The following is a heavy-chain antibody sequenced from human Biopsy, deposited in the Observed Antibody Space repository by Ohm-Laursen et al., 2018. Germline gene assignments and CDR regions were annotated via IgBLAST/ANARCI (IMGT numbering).Heavy chain of an antibody. CDR1: GDSVTKYY. CDR3: ARDSGILNYGNFKYYHYCGMDV. D-gene: IGHD4-11*01. V-gene: IGHV4-59*02. Sequence: SQTLSLTYTVSGDSVTKYYWSWIRQPPGKGLEWIGHIYYSVMTNYNPSPQSRVSISVDTSRNQVSLTLSSVTAADTAVYYCARDSGILNYGNFKYYHYCGMDVWGQGTKVTVSS. CDR2: IYYSVMT. J-gene: IGHJ6*02.